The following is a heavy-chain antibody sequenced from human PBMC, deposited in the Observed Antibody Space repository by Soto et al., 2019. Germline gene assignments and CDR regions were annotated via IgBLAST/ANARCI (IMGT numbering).Heavy chain of an antibody. V-gene: IGHV3-23*04. CDR2: IGGAGDDI. CDR3: AKLFSDAWEAGMDV. Sequence: EMQVVESGGGLVQPGGSLRLSCAASEFAFSNFHMNSVRQAPGKGLQWVATIGGAGDDIHYADSVEGRLMVSRDNSKNTLHLQMAGLRDEDTAVFYCAKLFSDAWEAGMDVWGQGSTVTVSS. J-gene: IGHJ6*02. D-gene: IGHD1-26*01. CDR1: EFAFSNFH.